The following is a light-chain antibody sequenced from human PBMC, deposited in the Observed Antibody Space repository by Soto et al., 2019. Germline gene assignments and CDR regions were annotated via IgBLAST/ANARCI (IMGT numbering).Light chain of an antibody. CDR2: DVT. CDR1: SRDVGGYNY. CDR3: SSYTSSSTPYV. J-gene: IGLJ1*01. Sequence: QSALTQPASVSGSPGQSITISCTGTSRDVGGYNYVSWYQQHPVKAPKLMIYDVTNRPSGVSARFSGSKSGNTASLTISGLQAEDEADYYCSSYTSSSTPYVFGTGTKLTVL. V-gene: IGLV2-14*01.